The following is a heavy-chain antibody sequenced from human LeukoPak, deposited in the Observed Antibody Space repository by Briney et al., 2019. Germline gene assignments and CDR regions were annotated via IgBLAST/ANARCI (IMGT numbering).Heavy chain of an antibody. J-gene: IGHJ6*03. CDR1: GFTVSSNY. Sequence: GGSLRPSCAASGFTVSSNYMSWVRQAPGKGLEWVSVIYSGGSTYYADSVKGRFTISRDNSKNTLYLQMNSLRAEDTAVHYCARVQSYYDSSGYTRTMDVWGKGTTVTVSS. CDR3: ARVQSYYDSSGYTRTMDV. CDR2: IYSGGST. D-gene: IGHD3-22*01. V-gene: IGHV3-53*01.